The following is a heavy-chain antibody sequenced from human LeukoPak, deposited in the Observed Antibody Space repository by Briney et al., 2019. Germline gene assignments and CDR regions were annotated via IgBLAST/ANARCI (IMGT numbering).Heavy chain of an antibody. J-gene: IGHJ4*02. D-gene: IGHD5-12*01. V-gene: IGHV4-39*07. Sequence: SETLSLTCTVSGGSISSSRYYWGWIRQPPGKGLEWIGSIFYSGSTYYNPSLKSRVTISVDTSKNQFSLKLSSVTAADTAVYYCARGLRSFDYWGQGTPVTASS. CDR2: IFYSGST. CDR1: GGSISSSRYY. CDR3: ARGLRSFDY.